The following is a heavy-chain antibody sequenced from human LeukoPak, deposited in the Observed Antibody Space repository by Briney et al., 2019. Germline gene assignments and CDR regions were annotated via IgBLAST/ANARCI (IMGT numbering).Heavy chain of an antibody. D-gene: IGHD5-18*01. CDR2: IIPIFGTA. CDR3: ARDSVRGLNTALAYCGN. CDR1: GYTFTSYG. Sequence: ASVTVSCTASGYTFTSYGISWVRQAPGQGLEWMGGIIPIFGTANYAQKFQGRVTITADESTSTAYMELSSLRSEDTAVYYCARDSVRGLNTALAYCGNWGQGTLVTVSS. J-gene: IGHJ4*02. V-gene: IGHV1-69*13.